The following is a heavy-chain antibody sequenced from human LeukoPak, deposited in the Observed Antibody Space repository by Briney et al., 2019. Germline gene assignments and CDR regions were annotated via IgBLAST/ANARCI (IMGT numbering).Heavy chain of an antibody. CDR1: GYTFTSYY. D-gene: IGHD3-10*01. CDR2: INPSGGST. Sequence: ASVKVSCKASGYTFTSYYMHWVRQAPGQGLEWMGIINPSGGSTSYAQKFQGRVTMTRDMSTSTVYMELSSLRSEDTAVYYCARDGVAISKWFGEQRGYYYMDVWGKGTTVTVSS. V-gene: IGHV1-46*01. J-gene: IGHJ6*03. CDR3: ARDGVAISKWFGEQRGYYYMDV.